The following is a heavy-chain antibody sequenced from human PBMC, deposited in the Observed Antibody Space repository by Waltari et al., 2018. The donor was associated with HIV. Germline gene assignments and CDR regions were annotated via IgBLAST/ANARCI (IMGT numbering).Heavy chain of an antibody. D-gene: IGHD2-21*02. Sequence: EVHLVESGGGLVQPGRSLRLSCKASGFNFGAVAVTWFREAPGKWVEWVVFIRINPYGGTREYAASVKGRFTISRDDSKNIAFLQMDSLKIDDTAVYYCARGVNLRCTGDCYSAYWGQGTLVTVSS. CDR3: ARGVNLRCTGDCYSAY. V-gene: IGHV3-49*03. CDR2: IRINPYGGTR. J-gene: IGHJ4*02. CDR1: GFNFGAVA.